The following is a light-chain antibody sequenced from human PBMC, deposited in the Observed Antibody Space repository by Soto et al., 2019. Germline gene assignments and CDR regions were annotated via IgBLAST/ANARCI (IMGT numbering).Light chain of an antibody. CDR2: EVS. Sequence: QSALTQPASVSGSPGQSITISCTGTSSDVGGYNLVSWYQQHPGKAPKLMIYEVSHRPSGVSNRFSGSKSGNTASLTISGLQAEDEADYYCSSYTSSSTLGVFGTGTKVTVL. J-gene: IGLJ1*01. V-gene: IGLV2-14*02. CDR1: SSDVGGYNL. CDR3: SSYTSSSTLGV.